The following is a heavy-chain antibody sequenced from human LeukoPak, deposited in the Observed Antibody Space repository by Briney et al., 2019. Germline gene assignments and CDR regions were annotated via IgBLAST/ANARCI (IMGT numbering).Heavy chain of an antibody. CDR3: ARDPPHSSGPNSPCFEY. V-gene: IGHV1-18*01. D-gene: IGHD6-19*01. Sequence: GASVKVSCKASGYTFSTYGISWVRQAPGQGLEWMGWISPYNDNTEYAQKFQGRVTMTTVTSTSTAYMELRSLRSDDTAVYYCARDPPHSSGPNSPCFEYWGQGTLVTVSS. J-gene: IGHJ4*02. CDR2: ISPYNDNT. CDR1: GYTFSTYG.